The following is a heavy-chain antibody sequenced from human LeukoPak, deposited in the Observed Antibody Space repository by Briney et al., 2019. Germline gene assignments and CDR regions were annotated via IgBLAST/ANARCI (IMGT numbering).Heavy chain of an antibody. D-gene: IGHD4-17*01. J-gene: IGHJ4*02. Sequence: PGGSLRLSCAASGFTFSTYSMNWVRQAPGKGLEWVSYISSSSSYIYYADSVKGRFTISRDNAKNSLYLQMNSLRTEDTAVYFCARGEGAVTTVYWGQGTLVTVSS. CDR3: ARGEGAVTTVY. CDR2: ISSSSSYI. V-gene: IGHV3-21*01. CDR1: GFTFSTYS.